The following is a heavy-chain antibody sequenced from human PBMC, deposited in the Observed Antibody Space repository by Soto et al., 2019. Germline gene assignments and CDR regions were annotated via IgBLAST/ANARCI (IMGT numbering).Heavy chain of an antibody. CDR3: ANGYCSGGSCYVKIRNAFDI. J-gene: IGHJ3*02. D-gene: IGHD2-15*01. CDR1: GLTFSSYG. V-gene: IGHV3-30*18. CDR2: ISYDGSNK. Sequence: GGSLRLSCAASGLTFSSYGMHWVRQAPGKGLEWVAVISYDGSNKYYADSVKGRFTISRDNSKNTLYLQMNSLRAEDTAVYYCANGYCSGGSCYVKIRNAFDIWGQGTMVTVSS.